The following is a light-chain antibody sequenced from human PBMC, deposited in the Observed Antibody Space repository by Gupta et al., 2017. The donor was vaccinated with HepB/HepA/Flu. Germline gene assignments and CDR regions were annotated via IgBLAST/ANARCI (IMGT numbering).Light chain of an antibody. CDR1: QSVARNN. J-gene: IGKJ2*04. Sequence: EIVLTQSPGTLSMSPGDRVTLSCRASQSVARNNLAWYQQKPGQAPRLLVFGASSRATGVPDRFSGSGFWSDFTLTITRLEPEDVAVYFWHQYRRWGSFDQGTKVEMK. CDR2: GAS. V-gene: IGKV3-20*01. CDR3: HQYRRWGS.